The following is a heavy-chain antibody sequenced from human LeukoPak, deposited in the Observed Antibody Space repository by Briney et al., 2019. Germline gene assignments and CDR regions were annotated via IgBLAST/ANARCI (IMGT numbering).Heavy chain of an antibody. CDR2: INSDGSWT. V-gene: IGHV3-74*01. Sequence: GGSLRLSCAASGNYWMHWVRQAPGKGLVWVSHINSDGSWTSYADSVKGRFTISKDNAKNTVYLQMNSLRAKDTAVYYCVSFYETYWGRGTLVTVSS. CDR1: GNYW. D-gene: IGHD2/OR15-2a*01. CDR3: VSFYETY. J-gene: IGHJ4*02.